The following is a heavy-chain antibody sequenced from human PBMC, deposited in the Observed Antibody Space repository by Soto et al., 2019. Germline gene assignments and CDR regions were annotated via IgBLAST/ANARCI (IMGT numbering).Heavy chain of an antibody. V-gene: IGHV4-59*01. CDR2: IYYSGST. D-gene: IGHD3-10*01. CDR1: GGSISSYY. Sequence: PSETLSLTCTVSGGSISSYYWSWIRQPPGKGLEWIGYIYYSGSTNYNPSLKSRVTISVDTSKNQFSLKLSSVTAADTAVYYYARAPRGNYGYPSYFDYWGQGTLVTVS. CDR3: ARAPRGNYGYPSYFDY. J-gene: IGHJ4*02.